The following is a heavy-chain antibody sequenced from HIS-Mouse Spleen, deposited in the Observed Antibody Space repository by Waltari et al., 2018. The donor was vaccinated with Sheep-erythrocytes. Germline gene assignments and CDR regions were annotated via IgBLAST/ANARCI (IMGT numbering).Heavy chain of an antibody. D-gene: IGHD3-3*01. V-gene: IGHV4-39*07. CDR2: IYYSGST. CDR3: ARDEGTYYDFWSGYPPSYYFAY. J-gene: IGHJ4*02. CDR1: GGSISSSSYY. Sequence: QLQLQESGPGLVKPSETLSLTCTVSGGSISSSSYYWGWIRQPPGKGLEWIGSIYYSGSTYYNPSLRSRVTISLDTSKNQVSLKLSSVTAADTAVYYCARDEGTYYDFWSGYPPSYYFAYWGQGTLVTVSS.